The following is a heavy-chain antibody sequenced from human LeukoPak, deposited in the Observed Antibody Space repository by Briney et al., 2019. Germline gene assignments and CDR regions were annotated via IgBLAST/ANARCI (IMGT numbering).Heavy chain of an antibody. V-gene: IGHV4-34*01. CDR3: ARPTELRGFDL. CDR1: GGSFSGWY. D-gene: IGHD1-7*01. Sequence: AETLSLTCAVYGGSFSGWYWSWIRQPPGKGLEWIGDINHNGSTNYNPSLKSRVTISVDTSKNQVSLKLSSVTAADTAVYYCARPTELRGFDLWGRGTLVTVSS. CDR2: INHNGST. J-gene: IGHJ2*01.